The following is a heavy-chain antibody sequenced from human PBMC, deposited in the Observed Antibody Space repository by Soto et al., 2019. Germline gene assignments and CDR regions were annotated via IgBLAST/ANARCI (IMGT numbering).Heavy chain of an antibody. CDR2: ISSSSSYI. V-gene: IGHV3-21*01. D-gene: IGHD3-3*01. Sequence: GGSLRLSCAASGFIFSSYSMNWVRQAPGKGLEWVSSISSSSSYIYYADSVKGRFTISRDNAKNSLYLQMNSLRAEDTAVYYCARGPTDYDFWSGYYRYNWFDPWGQGTLVTVSS. J-gene: IGHJ5*02. CDR1: GFIFSSYS. CDR3: ARGPTDYDFWSGYYRYNWFDP.